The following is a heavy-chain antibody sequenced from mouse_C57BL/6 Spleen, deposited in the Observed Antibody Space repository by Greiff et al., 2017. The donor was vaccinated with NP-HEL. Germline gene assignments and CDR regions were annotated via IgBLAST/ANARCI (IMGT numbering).Heavy chain of an antibody. CDR2: IDPNSGGS. D-gene: IGHD1-1*01. V-gene: IGHV1-72*01. J-gene: IGHJ3*01. Sequence: VQLQQPGAELVKPGASVKLSCTASGYTFTSYWMHWVKQRPGRGLEWIGRIDPNSGGSKYNEKFKSKATLTVDKPSSTAHMQLSSLTSEDSADYYCARCGIYYYGSRDPFAYWGQGTLVTVSA. CDR1: GYTFTSYW. CDR3: ARCGIYYYGSRDPFAY.